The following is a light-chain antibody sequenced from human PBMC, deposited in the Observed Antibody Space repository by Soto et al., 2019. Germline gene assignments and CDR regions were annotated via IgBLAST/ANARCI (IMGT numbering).Light chain of an antibody. J-gene: IGLJ2*01. CDR2: DVN. CDR1: SSDVGGYDF. V-gene: IGLV2-8*01. CDR3: SSYAGNNTVF. Sequence: QSVLTQPPSASGSPGQSVTISCTGTSSDVGGYDFVSWYQHHPGRAPKLIVFDVNKRPSGVPDRFSGSKSGNTASLTVSGLQTDDEADYYCSSYAGNNTVFFGGGTKLTVL.